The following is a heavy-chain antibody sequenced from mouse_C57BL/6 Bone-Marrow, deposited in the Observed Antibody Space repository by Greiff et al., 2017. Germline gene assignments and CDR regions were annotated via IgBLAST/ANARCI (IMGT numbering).Heavy chain of an antibody. J-gene: IGHJ4*01. CDR3: ARDYYGSSPDAMAY. Sequence: QVQLQQPGAELVKPGASVKLSCKASGYTFTSSWMHWVKQRPGQGLEWIGMIHPNSGSTNYNEKFKSKATLTADKSSSTAYMQLSSLTSEDSAVYYCARDYYGSSPDAMAYWGQGTSVTVSS. CDR2: IHPNSGST. D-gene: IGHD1-1*01. CDR1: GYTFTSSW. V-gene: IGHV1-64*01.